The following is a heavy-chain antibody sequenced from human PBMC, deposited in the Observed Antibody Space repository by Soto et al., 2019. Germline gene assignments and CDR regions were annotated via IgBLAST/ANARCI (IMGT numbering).Heavy chain of an antibody. CDR3: ASAPGGGDDGYSGL. V-gene: IGHV3-33*01. CDR1: GFTFSSYG. J-gene: IGHJ2*01. D-gene: IGHD3-10*01. Sequence: QEQLVESGGGVVQPGRSLRLSCAASGFTFSSYGMHWVRQAPGKGMEWVAVIWYDGSNKYYVESVKGRFTISRDNSKKNLYVQMNSLSAEERAGYYCASAPGGGDDGYSGLWGRGTLVTVSS. CDR2: IWYDGSNK.